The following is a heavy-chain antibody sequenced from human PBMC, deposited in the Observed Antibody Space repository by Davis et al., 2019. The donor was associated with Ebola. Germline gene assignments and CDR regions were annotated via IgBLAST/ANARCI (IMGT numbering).Heavy chain of an antibody. J-gene: IGHJ4*02. V-gene: IGHV4-59*12. CDR1: GGSISSYY. CDR2: IYYSGST. Sequence: MPSETLSLTCTVSGGSISSYYWSWIRQPPGKGLEWIGYIYYSGSTNYNPSLKSRVTISVDTSKNQFSLKLSSVTAADTAVYYCAREKTYSVYWGQGTLVTVSS. CDR3: AREKTYSVY.